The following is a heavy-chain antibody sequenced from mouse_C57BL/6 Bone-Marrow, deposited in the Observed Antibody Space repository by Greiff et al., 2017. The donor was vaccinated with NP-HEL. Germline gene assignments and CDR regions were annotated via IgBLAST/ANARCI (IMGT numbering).Heavy chain of an antibody. CDR1: GFTFSSYG. CDR3: ARLIYYDYDDAMDY. J-gene: IGHJ4*01. D-gene: IGHD2-4*01. CDR2: ISSGGSYT. V-gene: IGHV5-6*01. Sequence: EVKLMESGGDLVKPGGSLKLSCAASGFTFSSYGMSWVRQTPDKRLEWVATISSGGSYTYYPDSVKGRFTISRDNAKNTLYLQMSSLKSEDTAMYYCARLIYYDYDDAMDYWGQGTSVTVSS.